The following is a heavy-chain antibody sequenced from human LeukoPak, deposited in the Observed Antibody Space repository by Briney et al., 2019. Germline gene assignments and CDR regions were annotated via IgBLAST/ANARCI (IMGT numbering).Heavy chain of an antibody. CDR2: ISAAGST. Sequence: GSLRLSCAASGFTITNYAMNWVRQAPGKGLDWVSGISAAGSTHYADSVKGRLTISRDNSKNTLFLQMNSLRAEDTAVYYCARLRRITIFGVVNDFDPWGQGTLVTVSS. D-gene: IGHD3-3*01. CDR1: GFTITNYA. CDR3: ARLRRITIFGVVNDFDP. J-gene: IGHJ5*02. V-gene: IGHV3-23*01.